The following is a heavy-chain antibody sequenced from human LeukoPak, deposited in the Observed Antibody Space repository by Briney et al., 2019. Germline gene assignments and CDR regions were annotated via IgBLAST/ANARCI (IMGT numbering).Heavy chain of an antibody. CDR2: INPNSGGT. CDR1: GYTFTGYY. D-gene: IGHD5-18*01. Sequence: GASVKVSCKASGYTFTGYYMHWVRQAPGQGLEWMGWINPNSGGTNYAQKFQGRVTMTRGTSISTAYMELNRLTSDDTAVYHCARDRSPAPGRSYGRGHFDYWGQGTLVTVSS. CDR3: ARDRSPAPGRSYGRGHFDY. V-gene: IGHV1-2*02. J-gene: IGHJ4*02.